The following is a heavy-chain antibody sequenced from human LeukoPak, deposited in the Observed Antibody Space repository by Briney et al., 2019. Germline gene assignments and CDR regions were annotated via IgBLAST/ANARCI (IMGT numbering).Heavy chain of an antibody. CDR1: GFTFSSYA. CDR2: ISYDGSNK. J-gene: IGHJ4*02. V-gene: IGHV3-30*04. D-gene: IGHD3-10*01. CDR3: AREPTYYYGSGSYYNSYFDY. Sequence: GGSLRLSCTASGFTFSSYAMHWVRQAPGKGLEWVAVISYDGSNKCYADSVKGRFTISRDNSKNTLYLQMNSLRAEDTAVYYCAREPTYYYGSGSYYNSYFDYWGQGTLVTVSS.